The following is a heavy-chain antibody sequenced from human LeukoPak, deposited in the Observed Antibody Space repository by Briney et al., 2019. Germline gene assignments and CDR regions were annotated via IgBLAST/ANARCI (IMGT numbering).Heavy chain of an antibody. J-gene: IGHJ6*03. V-gene: IGHV1-69*10. CDR2: IIPILGTA. D-gene: IGHD5-24*01. CDR1: GGTFSSYA. Sequence: SVKVSCKASGGTFSSYAISWVRQAPGQGLEWMGGIIPILGTANYAQKFQGRVTITADKSTSTAYMELSSLRSEDTAVCYCARALSRDGYNSDYYYMDVWGKGTTVTVSS. CDR3: ARALSRDGYNSDYYYMDV.